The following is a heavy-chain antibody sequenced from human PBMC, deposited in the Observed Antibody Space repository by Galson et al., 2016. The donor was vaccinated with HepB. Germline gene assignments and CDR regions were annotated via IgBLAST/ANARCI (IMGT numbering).Heavy chain of an antibody. CDR2: IKQDGSEK. CDR3: VRNGRGDS. Sequence: SLRLSCAAFGFSFSTFWMSWIRQVPGKGLEWVANIKQDGSEKYYVDSVKGRFTVSRDNVKNSLYLQMNSLRAEDTAVYYCVRNGRGDSWGQGTLVTVSS. D-gene: IGHD2-15*01. CDR1: GFSFSTFW. V-gene: IGHV3-7*03. J-gene: IGHJ4*02.